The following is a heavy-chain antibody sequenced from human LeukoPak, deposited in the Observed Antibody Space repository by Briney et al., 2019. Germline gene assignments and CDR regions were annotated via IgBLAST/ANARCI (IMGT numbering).Heavy chain of an antibody. CDR3: AKDQAGDLAFDI. J-gene: IGHJ3*02. V-gene: IGHV3-23*01. CDR1: GFTFSSYA. CDR2: ISGSGGST. Sequence: GGSLRLSCAASGFTFSSYAMSWVRQAPGKGLEWVSAISGSGGSTYYTDSVKGRFTISRDNSKNTLYLQMNSLRAEDTAVYYCAKDQAGDLAFDIWGQGTMVTVSS. D-gene: IGHD7-27*01.